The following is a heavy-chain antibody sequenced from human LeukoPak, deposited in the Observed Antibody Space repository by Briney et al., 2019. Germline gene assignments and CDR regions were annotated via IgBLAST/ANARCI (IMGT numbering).Heavy chain of an antibody. CDR1: GFTFSSYG. J-gene: IGHJ3*02. D-gene: IGHD6-6*01. CDR2: IWYDGSNK. CDR3: AKESYNSSSPEAFDI. V-gene: IGHV3-33*06. Sequence: GGSLRLSCAASGFTFSSYGMHWVRQAPGKGLEWVAVIWYDGSNKYYADSVKGRFTISRDNSKNTLYLQMNSLRAEDTAVYYCAKESYNSSSPEAFDIWGQGTMVTVSS.